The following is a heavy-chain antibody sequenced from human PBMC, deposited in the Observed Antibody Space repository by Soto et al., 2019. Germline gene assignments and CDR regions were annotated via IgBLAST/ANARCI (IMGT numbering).Heavy chain of an antibody. CDR3: AKDGLNWNFALAAAPGRYYYYYGMDV. CDR1: GFTFSSYA. D-gene: IGHD1-7*01. V-gene: IGHV3-23*01. Sequence: PGGSLRLSCAASGFTFSSYAMSWVRQAPGKGLEWVSAISGSGGSTYYADSVKGRFTISRDNSKNTLYLQMNSLRAEDTAVYYCAKDGLNWNFALAAAPGRYYYYYGMDVWGQGTTVTVSS. CDR2: ISGSGGST. J-gene: IGHJ6*02.